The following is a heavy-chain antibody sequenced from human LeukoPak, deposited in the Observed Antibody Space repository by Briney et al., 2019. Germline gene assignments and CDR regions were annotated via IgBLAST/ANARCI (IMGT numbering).Heavy chain of an antibody. Sequence: GGSLRLSCAASGFTFRSYEMNWVGQAPGKGLEWVSFISSSGSAMYYADSVKGRFTISRDNAKNSLYLQMNSLRAEDTALYYCVRDGRYCSGGRCFPIWGQGTLVTVST. CDR3: VRDGRYCSGGRCFPI. J-gene: IGHJ4*02. V-gene: IGHV3-48*03. CDR2: ISSSGSAM. D-gene: IGHD2-15*01. CDR1: GFTFRSYE.